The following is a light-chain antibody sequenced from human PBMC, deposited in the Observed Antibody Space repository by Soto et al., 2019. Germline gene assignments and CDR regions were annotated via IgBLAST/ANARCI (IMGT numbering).Light chain of an antibody. CDR1: SSDVGVYNY. CDR2: DVS. J-gene: IGLJ2*01. V-gene: IGLV2-14*01. Sequence: QSALTQPASVSGSPGQSITISCTGTSSDVGVYNYVSWYQQHPGKAPKPMIYDVSNRPSGVSNRFSGSKSGNTASLTISGIQAEDEADYYCSSYTSSSTLVVFGGGTKLTVL. CDR3: SSYTSSSTLVV.